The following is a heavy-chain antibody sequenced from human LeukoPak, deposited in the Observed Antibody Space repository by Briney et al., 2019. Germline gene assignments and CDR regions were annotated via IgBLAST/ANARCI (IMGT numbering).Heavy chain of an antibody. CDR1: GFTFTTCA. J-gene: IGHJ5*02. D-gene: IGHD4-23*01. CDR2: IRSHAHNK. Sequence: GGSLRLSCAASGFTFTTCAMHWVRQAPGKGLEWVAYIRSHAHNKNYADSVKGRFTISRDNSKDMLYLQMNSLRPEDTAVYYCAKGDDYGANTRLPKYNWFDPWGQGTLVTVSS. CDR3: AKGDDYGANTRLPKYNWFDP. V-gene: IGHV3-30*02.